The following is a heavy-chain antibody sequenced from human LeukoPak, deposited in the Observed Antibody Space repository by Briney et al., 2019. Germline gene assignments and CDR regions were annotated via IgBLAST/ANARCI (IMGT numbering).Heavy chain of an antibody. CDR1: GGSVSSGSYY. V-gene: IGHV4-61*01. CDR2: IYYSGST. D-gene: IGHD1-26*01. J-gene: IGHJ4*02. CDR3: AAEVGDYVDY. Sequence: SETLSLTCTVSGGSVSSGSYYWSWIRQPPGKGLEWIGYIYYSGSTNYNPSLKSRVTISVDTSKNQFSLKLSSVTAADTAVYYCAAEVGDYVDYWGQGTLVTVSS.